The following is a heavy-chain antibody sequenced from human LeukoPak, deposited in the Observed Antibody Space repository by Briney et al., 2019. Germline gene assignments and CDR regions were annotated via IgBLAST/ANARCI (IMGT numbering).Heavy chain of an antibody. D-gene: IGHD3-22*01. CDR1: GVSISRGGNY. J-gene: IGHJ4*02. CDR3: ARDTSGYYYFDS. V-gene: IGHV4-31*03. CDR2: VYNNRRT. Sequence: PSETLSLTCTVSGVSISRGGNYWSCIRQHQGKGLEWIGYVYNNRRTYYNPSLKSRLAMSVDTSANQFSLKLSSVTAADTAVYYCARDTSGYYYFDSWGQGTLVTVSS.